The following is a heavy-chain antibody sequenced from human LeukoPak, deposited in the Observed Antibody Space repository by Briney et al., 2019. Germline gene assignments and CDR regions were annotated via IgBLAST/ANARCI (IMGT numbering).Heavy chain of an antibody. J-gene: IGHJ4*02. D-gene: IGHD2-2*01. CDR3: AREIPLLGYCSSTSCYSYYFDY. Sequence: SVKVSCQASGGTFSSHAISWVRQAPGQGLEWMGGIIPIFGTANYAQKFQGRVTITADESTSTAYMELSSLRSEDTAVYYCAREIPLLGYCSSTSCYSYYFDYWGQGTLVTVSS. CDR1: GGTFSSHA. CDR2: IIPIFGTA. V-gene: IGHV1-69*01.